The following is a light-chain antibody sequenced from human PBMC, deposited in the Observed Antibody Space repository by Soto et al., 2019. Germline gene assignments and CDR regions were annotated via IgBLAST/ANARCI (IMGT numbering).Light chain of an antibody. CDR3: QQYYSTPWT. CDR2: WAS. Sequence: DIVMTQSPDSLAVSLGERATINCKSSQSVLYSSNNKNYLAWYQQKPGQPPKLLIYWASTREFGVPDRFRGSGSGTDFSLTISSLQAEDVAVYYCQQYYSTPWTFGQGTKVEIK. V-gene: IGKV4-1*01. J-gene: IGKJ1*01. CDR1: QSVLYSSNNKNY.